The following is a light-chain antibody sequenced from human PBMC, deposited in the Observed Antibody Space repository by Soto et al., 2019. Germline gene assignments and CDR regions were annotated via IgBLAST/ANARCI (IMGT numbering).Light chain of an antibody. J-gene: IGKJ2*01. CDR1: QTVTSSF. CDR2: GAS. Sequence: EIVLTQSPGTLSLSPGERATLSCRASQTVTSSFLAWYQRKPGQAPRLLIYGASDRATGIPDRFSGSGSGTDFTLTISRLEPEDFAVYYCQQYGSSPLTFGQGTKLEIK. V-gene: IGKV3-20*01. CDR3: QQYGSSPLT.